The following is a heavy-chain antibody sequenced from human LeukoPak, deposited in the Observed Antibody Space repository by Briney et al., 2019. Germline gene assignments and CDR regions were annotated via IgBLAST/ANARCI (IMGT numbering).Heavy chain of an antibody. J-gene: IGHJ6*03. CDR3: ARQGAAGKYFYYFMDV. D-gene: IGHD6-13*01. Sequence: GESLKISCQGSGYNFPIYWIGWVRHMPGQGLEWMGIIYPDDSNTIYCPSYQGQFTIAADKSINTAYLEWSSLKASDTAIYYCARQGAAGKYFYYFMDVWGKGTTVTVSS. CDR2: IYPDDSNT. V-gene: IGHV5-51*01. CDR1: GYNFPIYW.